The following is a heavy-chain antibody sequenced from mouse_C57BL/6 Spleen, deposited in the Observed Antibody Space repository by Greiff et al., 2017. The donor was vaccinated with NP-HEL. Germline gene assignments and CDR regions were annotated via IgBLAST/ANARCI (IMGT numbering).Heavy chain of an antibody. CDR1: GYTFTNYG. Sequence: QVQLQQSGAELVRPGTSVKMSCKASGYTFTNYGIGWAKQRPGKGLEWIGEIYLGGGYTTTNEKFKGKATLTADKSSSTAYMQFSSLTSEDSAIYYCARRGDGYYYAMDYWGQGTSVTVSS. D-gene: IGHD2-3*01. J-gene: IGHJ4*01. CDR3: ARRGDGYYYAMDY. V-gene: IGHV1-63*01. CDR2: IYLGGGYT.